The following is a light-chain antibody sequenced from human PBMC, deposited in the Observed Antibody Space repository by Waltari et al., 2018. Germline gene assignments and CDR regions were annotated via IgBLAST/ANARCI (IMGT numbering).Light chain of an antibody. J-gene: IGLJ3*02. V-gene: IGLV2-8*01. Sequence: QSALTQPPSASESPGQSVTIPCTGTSSALGDYDFVPWYQHHPCNAPKIMMYEGSKRPSGVPDRFSGSKSGSTASLTVSGLQAEDEATYYCSSYAGSNTWVFGGGTKLTVL. CDR2: EGS. CDR3: SSYAGSNTWV. CDR1: SSALGDYDF.